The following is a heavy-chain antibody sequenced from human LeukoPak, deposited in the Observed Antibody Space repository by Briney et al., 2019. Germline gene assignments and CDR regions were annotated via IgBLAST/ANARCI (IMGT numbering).Heavy chain of an antibody. Sequence: GGSLSLSCAASGFTFSTFAMIWVRQPPGKGLEWVSSIFPSGGEIHYADSVRGRFTISRDNAKNSLYLQMNSLRAEDTAVYYCARAVRGYSYGYGYWGQGTLVAVSS. CDR2: IFPSGGEI. CDR1: GFTFSTFA. J-gene: IGHJ4*02. V-gene: IGHV3-21*01. D-gene: IGHD5-18*01. CDR3: ARAVRGYSYGYGY.